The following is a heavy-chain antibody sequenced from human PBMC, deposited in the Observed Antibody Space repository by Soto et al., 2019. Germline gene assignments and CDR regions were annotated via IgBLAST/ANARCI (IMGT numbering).Heavy chain of an antibody. V-gene: IGHV3-33*01. CDR1: GFTFSSYD. CDR3: ARDRVSSFDY. CDR2: IWYDGSDK. Sequence: GGSLRLSCAASGFTFSSYDIHWVRQAPGKGLEWVAIIWYDGSDKYYADSVKGRFTISRDNSKNTLYLQMDNLRVEDTAIYYCARDRVSSFDYWGQGSLVTVSS. J-gene: IGHJ4*02.